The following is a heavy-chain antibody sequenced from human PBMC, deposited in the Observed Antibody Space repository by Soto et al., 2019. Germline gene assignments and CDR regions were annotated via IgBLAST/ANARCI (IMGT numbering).Heavy chain of an antibody. V-gene: IGHV4-39*01. CDR3: ARLRPGYSSRWYAVPADFDY. J-gene: IGHJ4*02. CDR2: IYYSGST. D-gene: IGHD6-13*01. CDR1: GGSISSSSYY. Sequence: PSETLSLTCTVSGGSISSSSYYWGWIRQPPGKGLEWIGSIYYSGSTYYNPSLKSRVTISVDTSKNQFSLKLSSVTAADTAVYYCARLRPGYSSRWYAVPADFDYWGQGTLVTVSS.